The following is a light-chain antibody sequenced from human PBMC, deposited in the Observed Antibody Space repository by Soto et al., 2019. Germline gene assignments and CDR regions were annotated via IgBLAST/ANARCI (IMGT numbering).Light chain of an antibody. Sequence: VLTQSPGTLSVSPGERATISCRASQSISSSYLAWYQHKPGQAPRLLIYGASSRATGIPHRFSGSGSGTDFTLTISRLEPEDCGVYYCQQSGGSPPYTFGQGTRLEIK. J-gene: IGKJ2*01. CDR2: GAS. V-gene: IGKV3-20*01. CDR1: QSISSSY. CDR3: QQSGGSPPYT.